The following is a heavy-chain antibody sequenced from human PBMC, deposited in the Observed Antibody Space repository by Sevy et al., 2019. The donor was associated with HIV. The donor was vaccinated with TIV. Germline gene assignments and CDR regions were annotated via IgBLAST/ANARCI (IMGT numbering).Heavy chain of an antibody. CDR1: GFTFSNYG. CDR3: AEAGSTDDAFDI. V-gene: IGHV3-30*18. J-gene: IGHJ3*02. CDR2: ISYDGSNK. Sequence: GGSLRLSCAASGFTFSNYGMHWVRQAPGKGLEWVAVISYDGSNKYCADSVKGRFTISRDNSKNTLYLQMNSLRPEDTAVYYCAEAGSTDDAFDIWGQGTMVTVSS. D-gene: IGHD4-17*01.